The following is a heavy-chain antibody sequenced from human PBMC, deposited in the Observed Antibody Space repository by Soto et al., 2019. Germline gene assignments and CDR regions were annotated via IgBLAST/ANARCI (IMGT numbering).Heavy chain of an antibody. Sequence: GGSLRLSCAASGFTFSSYAMSWVRQAPGKGLEWVSAISGSGGSTYYADSVKGRFTISRDNSKNTLYLQMNSLRAEDTAVYYCAKVSRYFDWPLYGMDVWGQGTTVTVSS. CDR3: AKVSRYFDWPLYGMDV. D-gene: IGHD3-9*01. V-gene: IGHV3-23*01. CDR1: GFTFSSYA. J-gene: IGHJ6*02. CDR2: ISGSGGST.